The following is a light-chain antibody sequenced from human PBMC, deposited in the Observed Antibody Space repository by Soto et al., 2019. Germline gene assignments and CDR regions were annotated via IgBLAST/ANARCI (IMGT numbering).Light chain of an antibody. Sequence: EIVLTQSPATLSLSPGERATLSCRASQGVSSYLAWYQQKPGQAPRLLIYDASNRATGIPARFSGSGPGIDFTLTISSLKPEDSAVSYCKKRSNWLNTFGQGTKLEIK. J-gene: IGKJ2*01. CDR1: QGVSSY. V-gene: IGKV3D-11*01. CDR3: KKRSNWLNT. CDR2: DAS.